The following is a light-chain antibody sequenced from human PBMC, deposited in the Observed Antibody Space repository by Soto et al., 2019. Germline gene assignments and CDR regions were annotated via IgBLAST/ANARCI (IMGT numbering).Light chain of an antibody. Sequence: EIVLTQSPATLSLSPGERATLSCRASQSVSTYLAWYQQKPGQPPRLLIYDASTRATGIPARFSGSGSGADVTLTISSLEPEDFAVYYCLQRSDWWTFGQGTKVEIK. CDR2: DAS. CDR1: QSVSTY. J-gene: IGKJ1*01. V-gene: IGKV3-11*01. CDR3: LQRSDWWT.